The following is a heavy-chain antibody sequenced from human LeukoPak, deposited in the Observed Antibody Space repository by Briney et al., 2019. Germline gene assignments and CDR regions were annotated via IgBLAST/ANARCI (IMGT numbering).Heavy chain of an antibody. Sequence: SVTLSLTCTVSGGSISSSSYYWGWIRQPPGKGLEWIGSIYYSGSTYYNPSLKSRVTISVDTSKNQFSLKLSSVTTADTAVYYCARSYYYYYYMDVWGKGTTVTVSS. CDR2: IYYSGST. CDR3: ARSYYYYYYMDV. V-gene: IGHV4-39*07. J-gene: IGHJ6*03. CDR1: GGSISSSSYY.